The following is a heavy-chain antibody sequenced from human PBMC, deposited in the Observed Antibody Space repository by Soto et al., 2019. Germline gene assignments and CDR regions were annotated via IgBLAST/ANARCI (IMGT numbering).Heavy chain of an antibody. CDR2: IYYSGST. CDR1: GGSISSYY. D-gene: IGHD3-16*01. J-gene: IGHJ4*02. CDR3: ARFHKGGYFDY. V-gene: IGHV4-59*01. Sequence: QVQLQESGPGLVKPSETLSLTCTVSGGSISSYYWSWIRQPPGKGLEWIGYIYYSGSTNYNPSLKSRVTISVDTXXNXXXXKLSSVTAADTAVYYCARFHKGGYFDYWGQGTLVTVSS.